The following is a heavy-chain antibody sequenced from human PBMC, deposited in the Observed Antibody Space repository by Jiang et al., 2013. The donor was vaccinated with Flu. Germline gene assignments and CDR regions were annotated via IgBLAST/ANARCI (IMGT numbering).Heavy chain of an antibody. J-gene: IGHJ3*02. CDR3: ARHVACSSTSCYSNDAFDI. Sequence: PGESLRISCKGSGYSFTSYWISWVRQMPGKGLEWMGRIDPSDSYTNYSPSFQGHVTISADKSISTAYLQWSSLKASDTAMYYCARHVACSSTSCYSNDAFDIWGQGTMVTVSS. CDR1: GYSFTSYW. D-gene: IGHD2-2*02. V-gene: IGHV5-10-1*01. CDR2: IDPSDSYT.